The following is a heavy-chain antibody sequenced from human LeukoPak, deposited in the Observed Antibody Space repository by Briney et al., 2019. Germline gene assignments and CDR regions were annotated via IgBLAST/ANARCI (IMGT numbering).Heavy chain of an antibody. V-gene: IGHV4-38-2*02. CDR3: ARAFREYFFDY. J-gene: IGHJ4*02. Sequence: PSETLSLTCTVSGYSISSGYYWGWIRQPPGKGLEWIGTIYHGGRTDYNPSLKSRGTISEDTSKNQFSLKLSSVTAADTAVYYCARAFREYFFDYWGQGTPVTVSS. CDR2: IYHGGRT. D-gene: IGHD2/OR15-2a*01. CDR1: GYSISSGYY.